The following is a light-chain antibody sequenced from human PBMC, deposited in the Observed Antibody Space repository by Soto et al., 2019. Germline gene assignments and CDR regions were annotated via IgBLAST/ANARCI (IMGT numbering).Light chain of an antibody. V-gene: IGKV3-15*01. CDR3: QQYYDYPPLI. CDR2: GAS. J-gene: IGKJ4*01. CDR1: RNINRK. Sequence: EIVMTQSPATLSVSPGERATLSCRASRNINRKLAWYQQKPGQAPRLLISGASTRATGIPARFSDSVSGTEFTLTISGLQSEDFAVYYCQQYYDYPPLIFGGGTKVEIK.